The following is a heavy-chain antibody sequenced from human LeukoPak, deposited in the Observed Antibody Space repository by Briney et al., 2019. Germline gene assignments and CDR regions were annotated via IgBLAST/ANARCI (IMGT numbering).Heavy chain of an antibody. CDR3: ARGGATSGYDLLDY. Sequence: GGSLRLSCAASGFTFSSFAMSWVRQAPGKGLEWVATIKQDRSEKYYVESVKGRFTISRDNAKDSVYLQMNSLRVEDTAVYYCARGGATSGYDLLDYWGQGALVTVSS. V-gene: IGHV3-7*01. CDR2: IKQDRSEK. CDR1: GFTFSSFA. J-gene: IGHJ4*02. D-gene: IGHD5-12*01.